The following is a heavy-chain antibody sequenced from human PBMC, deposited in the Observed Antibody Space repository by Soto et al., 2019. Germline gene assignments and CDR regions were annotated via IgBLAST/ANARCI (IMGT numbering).Heavy chain of an antibody. CDR2: IWDDGSNK. CDR3: TSGSFLDY. Sequence: LRLSCAASGFSFSSYGMHWVRQAPGKGLEWVAVIWDDGSNKYYADSVKGRFTISRDNSKNTLYLQMNSLRAEDTAVYYCTSGSFLDYWGQGTLVTVSS. J-gene: IGHJ4*02. D-gene: IGHD1-26*01. V-gene: IGHV3-33*01. CDR1: GFSFSSYG.